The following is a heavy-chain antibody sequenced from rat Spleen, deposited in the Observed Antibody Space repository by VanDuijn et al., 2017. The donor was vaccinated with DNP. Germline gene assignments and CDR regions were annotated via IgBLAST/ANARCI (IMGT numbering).Heavy chain of an antibody. CDR3: ARYYGSYRALDA. CDR1: GFTFSDYY. D-gene: IGHD1-3*01. Sequence: EVQLVESGGGLVQPGRSLKLSCAASGFTFSDYYMAWVRQTPMKGLEWVAYISYDGGSNYNGDSVKGRFTISRDNAKSTLYLQMNSLRSEDMATYYCARYYGSYRALDAWGQGTSVTVPS. V-gene: IGHV5-22*01. J-gene: IGHJ4*01. CDR2: ISYDGGSN.